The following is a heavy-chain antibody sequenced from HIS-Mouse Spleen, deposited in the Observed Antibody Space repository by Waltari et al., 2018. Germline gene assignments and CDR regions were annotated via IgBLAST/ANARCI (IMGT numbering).Heavy chain of an antibody. Sequence: QLQLQESGPGLVKPSETLSLTCTVSGGSISSSSYSWGWIRQPPGKGLGWFGSIDYSGATDYNPALKSRVTISVDTSKNQFSLKLSSVTAADTAVYYCAREIPYSSSWYDWYFDLWGRGTLVTVSS. J-gene: IGHJ2*01. CDR3: AREIPYSSSWYDWYFDL. V-gene: IGHV4-39*07. CDR1: GGSISSSSYS. D-gene: IGHD6-13*01. CDR2: IDYSGAT.